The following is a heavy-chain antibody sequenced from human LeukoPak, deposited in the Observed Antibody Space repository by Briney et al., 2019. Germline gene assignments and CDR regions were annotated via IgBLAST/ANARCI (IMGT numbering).Heavy chain of an antibody. D-gene: IGHD3-22*01. CDR2: ISGSGAST. CDR3: AKGASSAWLLYWFDP. Sequence: PGGSLRLSCAAFGFPSPSGLSFNNYAMAWVRQAPGKGLQWVSGISGSGASTYYLESVKGRFTISRDNSKNTLYLQMNNLRAEDTALYYCAKGASSAWLLYWFDPWGQGTLVTVSP. J-gene: IGHJ5*02. V-gene: IGHV3-23*01. CDR1: GFPSPSGLSFNNYA.